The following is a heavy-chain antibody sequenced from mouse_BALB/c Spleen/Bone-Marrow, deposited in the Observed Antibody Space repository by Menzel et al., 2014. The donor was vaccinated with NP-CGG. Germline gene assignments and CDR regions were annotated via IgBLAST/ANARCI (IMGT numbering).Heavy chain of an antibody. Sequence: EVQRVESGTVLARPGASVKMSCKASGYTFTSYWMHWVKPRPGQGLEWIGTIYPGKSDTTYNQKFKGKAKLTAVTSTSTAYMGLSSLTNEDSAVYYCTTLARNYFDYWGQGTTLTVSS. D-gene: IGHD3-1*01. V-gene: IGHV1-5*01. CDR1: GYTFTSYW. J-gene: IGHJ2*01. CDR2: IYPGKSDT. CDR3: TTLARNYFDY.